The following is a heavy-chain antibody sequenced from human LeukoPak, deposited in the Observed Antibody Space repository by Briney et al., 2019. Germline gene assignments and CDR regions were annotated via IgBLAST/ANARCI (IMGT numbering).Heavy chain of an antibody. CDR3: ARGATTVTTCWFDP. Sequence: ASVKVSCKASGYTFTSYGISWVRQAPGQGLEWMGWISAYNGNTNYARKLQGRVTMTTDTSTSTAYMELRSLRSDDTAVYYCARGATTVTTCWFDPWGQGTLVTVSS. D-gene: IGHD4-17*01. V-gene: IGHV1-18*01. J-gene: IGHJ5*02. CDR1: GYTFTSYG. CDR2: ISAYNGNT.